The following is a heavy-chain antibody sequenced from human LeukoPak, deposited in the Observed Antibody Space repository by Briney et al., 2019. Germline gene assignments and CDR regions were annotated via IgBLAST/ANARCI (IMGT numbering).Heavy chain of an antibody. D-gene: IGHD3-9*01. CDR1: GYTFTGYD. Sequence: WASVKVSCKASGYTFTGYDINWVRQATGQGLEWMGWMNPHSGNTGYAQRFQGRVTMTRDTSMTTAYMELSRLTSEDTAVYYCVRRLDMIEFDPWGQGTLVTVSS. J-gene: IGHJ5*02. CDR3: VRRLDMIEFDP. V-gene: IGHV1-8*01. CDR2: MNPHSGNT.